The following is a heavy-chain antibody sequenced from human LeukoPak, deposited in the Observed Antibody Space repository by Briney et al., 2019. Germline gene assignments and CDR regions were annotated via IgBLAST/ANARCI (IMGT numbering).Heavy chain of an antibody. CDR3: ARDRSPLVGATRGSAFDI. Sequence: PGGSLRLSCAASGFTFSTYSINWVRQAPGKGLEWVSSITSSSSYIFYADSVKGRFTISRDNAKNSLYLQMNSLRAEDASMYYCARDRSPLVGATRGSAFDIWGQGTMVIVSS. V-gene: IGHV3-21*01. CDR2: ITSSSSYI. CDR1: GFTFSTYS. J-gene: IGHJ3*02. D-gene: IGHD1-26*01.